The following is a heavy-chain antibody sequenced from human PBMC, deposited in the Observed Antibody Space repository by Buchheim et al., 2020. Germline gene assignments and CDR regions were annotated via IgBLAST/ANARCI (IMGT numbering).Heavy chain of an antibody. CDR2: IYPGDSDT. Sequence: EVQLVQSGEEVKKAGESLKISCKGSGYTYSDYWIAWVRQMPGKGLEWMGIIYPGDSDTRYSPSFQGQVTISADKSIRTAYLQWSSLKASDTAMYYCARHAIVVVTAAPPYYYGMDVWGQGTT. D-gene: IGHD2-21*02. CDR1: GYTYSDYW. CDR3: ARHAIVVVTAAPPYYYGMDV. V-gene: IGHV5-51*01. J-gene: IGHJ6*02.